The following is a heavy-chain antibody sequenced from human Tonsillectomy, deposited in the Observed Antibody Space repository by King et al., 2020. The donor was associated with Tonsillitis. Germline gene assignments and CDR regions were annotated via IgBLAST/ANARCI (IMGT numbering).Heavy chain of an antibody. CDR3: ARDVVSFWSGYQDGMDV. V-gene: IGHV4-4*07. CDR2: IYTSGST. Sequence: QLQESGPGLVKPSETLSLTCTVSGGSISSNYLSWIRQPAGKVLEWFGRIYTSGSTNSNPSFKSRVTMSVDTSKNQLSLKLSSVTAADTAVYYWARDVVSFWSGYQDGMDVWGQGTTVTVSS. CDR1: GGSISSNY. D-gene: IGHD3-3*01. J-gene: IGHJ6*02.